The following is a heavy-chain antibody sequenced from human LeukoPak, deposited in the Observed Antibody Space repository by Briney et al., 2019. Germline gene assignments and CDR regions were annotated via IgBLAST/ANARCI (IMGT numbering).Heavy chain of an antibody. CDR2: IYYSGST. Sequence: PSETLSLTCTVSGGSISSSSDYWGWIRQPPGKGLEWIGSIYYSGSTYYNPSLKSRVTISVDTSKNQFSLKLSSVTAADTAVYYCARSSSGDGYNGESFDYWGQGTLVTVSS. J-gene: IGHJ4*02. CDR1: GGSISSSSDY. CDR3: ARSSSGDGYNGESFDY. V-gene: IGHV4-39*07. D-gene: IGHD5-24*01.